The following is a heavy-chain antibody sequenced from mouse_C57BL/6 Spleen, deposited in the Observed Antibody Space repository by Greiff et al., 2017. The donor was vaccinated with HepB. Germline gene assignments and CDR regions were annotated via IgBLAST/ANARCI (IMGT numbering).Heavy chain of an antibody. D-gene: IGHD1-1*01. J-gene: IGHJ3*01. CDR3: ARGGYYGSSGAY. Sequence: QVQLQQPGAELVRPGSSVKLSCKASGYTFTSYWMHWVKQRPIQGLEWIGNIDPSDSETHYNQKFKDKATLTVDKSSSTAYMQLSSLTSEDSAVYYCARGGYYGSSGAYWGQGTLVTVSA. CDR2: IDPSDSET. CDR1: GYTFTSYW. V-gene: IGHV1-52*01.